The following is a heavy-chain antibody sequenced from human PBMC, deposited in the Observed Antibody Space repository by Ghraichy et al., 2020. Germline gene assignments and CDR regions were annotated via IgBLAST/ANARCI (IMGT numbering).Heavy chain of an antibody. V-gene: IGHV3-21*01. Sequence: GGSLRLSCEASGFTISDYNMNWVRQAPGKGLEWVSSISWSSSYIYYADSMKGGFTIFRDNAKNSLYLHMSSLRAEDTAVYYCVRDRRSSYAPAYWGRGTLVTVSS. CDR3: VRDRRSSYAPAY. CDR1: GFTISDYN. J-gene: IGHJ4*02. D-gene: IGHD5-18*01. CDR2: ISWSSSYI.